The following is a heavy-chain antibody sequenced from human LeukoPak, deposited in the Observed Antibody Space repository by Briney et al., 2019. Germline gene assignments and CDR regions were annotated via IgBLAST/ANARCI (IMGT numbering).Heavy chain of an antibody. V-gene: IGHV3-74*01. CDR3: ARDSYYYDSSGYYYDSGAFDI. J-gene: IGHJ3*02. CDR1: GFRFKNSW. Sequence: GGSLRLSCVASGFRFKNSWMHWVRQVPGKGLVWVSRMDADGSNTHYVDSVKGRFTISRDNAKNSLYLQMNSLRAEDTAVYYCARDSYYYDSSGYYYDSGAFDIWGQGTMVTVSS. D-gene: IGHD3-22*01. CDR2: MDADGSNT.